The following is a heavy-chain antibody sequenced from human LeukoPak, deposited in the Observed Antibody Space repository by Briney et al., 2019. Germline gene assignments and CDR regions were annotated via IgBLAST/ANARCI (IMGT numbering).Heavy chain of an antibody. Sequence: SETLSLTCAVYGGSFSGYYWSWIRQPPGKGLEWIGEINHSGSTNYNPSLKSRVTISVDTSKNQFSLKLSSVTAADTAAYYCARGRGRYCSSTSCYAGWFDPWGQGTLVTVSS. V-gene: IGHV4-34*01. J-gene: IGHJ5*02. CDR3: ARGRGRYCSSTSCYAGWFDP. D-gene: IGHD2-2*01. CDR2: INHSGST. CDR1: GGSFSGYY.